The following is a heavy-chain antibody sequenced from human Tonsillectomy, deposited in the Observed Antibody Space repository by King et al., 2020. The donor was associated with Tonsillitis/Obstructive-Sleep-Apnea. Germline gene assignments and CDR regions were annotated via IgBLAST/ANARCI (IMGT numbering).Heavy chain of an antibody. Sequence: TLKESGPTLVKPTQTLTLTCTFSGFSLSTSGVGVGWIRQPPGKALEWLALIYWDDDKRYSPSLKSRLTITKDTSKNQVVLTMTNMDPVDTATYYCAHMGPDTAMVNRLGFDPWGQGTLVTVSS. J-gene: IGHJ5*02. CDR2: IYWDDDK. D-gene: IGHD5-18*01. V-gene: IGHV2-5*02. CDR3: AHMGPDTAMVNRLGFDP. CDR1: GFSLSTSGVG.